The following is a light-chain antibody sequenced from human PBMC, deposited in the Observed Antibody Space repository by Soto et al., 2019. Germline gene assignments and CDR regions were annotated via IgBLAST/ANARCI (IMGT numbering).Light chain of an antibody. CDR1: QSISSN. Sequence: EIVLTQSPATLSVSPGESATLSCRASQSISSNLAWYQQNPGQAPRLLIYGASTRATGIPATFSGSGSGTEFTLTISGLQSEDFAVYYCQRYNKWPWAFGQGTKVDIK. CDR3: QRYNKWPWA. CDR2: GAS. V-gene: IGKV3-15*01. J-gene: IGKJ1*01.